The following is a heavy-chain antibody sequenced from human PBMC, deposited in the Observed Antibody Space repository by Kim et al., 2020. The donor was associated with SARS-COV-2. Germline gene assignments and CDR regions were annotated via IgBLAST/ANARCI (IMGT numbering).Heavy chain of an antibody. Sequence: GGSLRLSCAASGFTFSSYAMHWVRQAPGKGLEWVAVISYDGSNKYYAASVKGRFTISRENSKNTLYLQMKSLRAEETAVCYCERDHSGYDYFAYWGQGTLVTVSS. CDR2: ISYDGSNK. D-gene: IGHD5-12*01. V-gene: IGHV3-30*04. CDR3: ERDHSGYDYFAY. J-gene: IGHJ4*02. CDR1: GFTFSSYA.